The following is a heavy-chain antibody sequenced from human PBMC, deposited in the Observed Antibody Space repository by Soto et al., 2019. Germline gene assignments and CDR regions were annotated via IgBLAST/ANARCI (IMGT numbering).Heavy chain of an antibody. CDR2: MRSKANKKAT. Sequence: EVQLVESGGGMVQPGGSLKLSCVASGFTFSNDAVHWVRQASGKGLEWLGGMRSKANKKATDYSESVRGRFSISSDDSKNPLYFSMHSLKSDTMATYYFWATISVFHCWGQGA. J-gene: IGHJ4*02. CDR3: WATISVFHC. V-gene: IGHV3-73*01. CDR1: GFTFSNDA. D-gene: IGHD3-3*01.